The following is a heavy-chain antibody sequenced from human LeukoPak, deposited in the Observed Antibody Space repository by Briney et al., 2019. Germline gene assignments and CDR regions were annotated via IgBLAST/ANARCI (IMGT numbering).Heavy chain of an antibody. J-gene: IGHJ3*02. D-gene: IGHD6-19*01. CDR1: GFTFNNYA. V-gene: IGHV3-23*01. CDR3: AREPGYSSGWYLVGAFDI. CDR2: ISGSGGST. Sequence: GGSLRLSCAASGFTFNNYAMSWVRQAPGKGLEWVSTISGSGGSTYYADSVKGRFTISRDNAKNSLYLQMNSLRAEDTAVYYCAREPGYSSGWYLVGAFDIWGQGTMVTVSS.